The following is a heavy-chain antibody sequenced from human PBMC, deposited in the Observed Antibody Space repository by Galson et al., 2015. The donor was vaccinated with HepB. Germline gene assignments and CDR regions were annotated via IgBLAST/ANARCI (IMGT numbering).Heavy chain of an antibody. V-gene: IGHV4-59*01. CDR2: IYYSGST. CDR1: GGSISSYY. Sequence: ETLSLTCTVSGGSISSYYWSWIRQPPGKGLEWIGYIYYSGSTNYNPSLKSRVTISVDTSKNQFSLKLSSVTAADTAVYYCARGRDIVDRFDPWGQGTLVTVSS. CDR3: ARGRDIVDRFDP. J-gene: IGHJ5*02. D-gene: IGHD2-15*01.